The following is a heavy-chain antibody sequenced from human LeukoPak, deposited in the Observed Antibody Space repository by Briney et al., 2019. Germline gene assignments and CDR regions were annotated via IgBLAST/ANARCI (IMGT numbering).Heavy chain of an antibody. Sequence: SETLSLTCTVSGGSISSSSYYWGWIRQPPGKGLEWIGSIYYSGSTYYNPSLKGRVTISVDTSKNQFSLKLSSVTAADTAVYYCASRLWRSSPYGAFDIWGQGTMVTVYS. CDR3: ASRLWRSSPYGAFDI. J-gene: IGHJ3*02. V-gene: IGHV4-39*01. CDR1: GGSISSSSYY. D-gene: IGHD3-16*01. CDR2: IYYSGST.